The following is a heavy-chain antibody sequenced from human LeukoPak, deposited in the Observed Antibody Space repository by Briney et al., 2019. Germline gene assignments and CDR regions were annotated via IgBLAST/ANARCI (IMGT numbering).Heavy chain of an antibody. Sequence: SQTLSLTCTVSGGSISISGYYWSWIRQHPGKGLEWIGYIHYSGNTYYNPSLKSRLTISVDTSKNQFSLKLSSVTAADTAVYYCAREWVPRGYYGSGSSFFDYWGQGTLVTVSS. V-gene: IGHV4-31*03. J-gene: IGHJ4*02. CDR2: IHYSGNT. CDR1: GGSISISGYY. CDR3: AREWVPRGYYGSGSSFFDY. D-gene: IGHD3-10*01.